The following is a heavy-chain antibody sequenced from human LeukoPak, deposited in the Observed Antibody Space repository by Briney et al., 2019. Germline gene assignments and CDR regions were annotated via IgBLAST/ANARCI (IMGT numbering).Heavy chain of an antibody. J-gene: IGHJ4*02. V-gene: IGHV3-23*01. Sequence: GRSLRLSCAASGFTFSSYAMSWVRQAPGKGLEWVSAISGSGGSTYYADSVKGRFTISRDNSKNTLYLQMNSLRAEDTAVYYCAKAVFGVVRNYFDYWGQGTLVTVSS. D-gene: IGHD3-3*01. CDR1: GFTFSSYA. CDR3: AKAVFGVVRNYFDY. CDR2: ISGSGGST.